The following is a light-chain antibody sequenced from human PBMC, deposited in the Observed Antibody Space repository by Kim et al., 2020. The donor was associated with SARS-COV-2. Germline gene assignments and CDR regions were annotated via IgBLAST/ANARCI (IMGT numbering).Light chain of an antibody. Sequence: QSITISCTGTSSDVGSHNLVSWYQQHPGKAPKLMIYEVSKRPSGVSYRFSGSKPGNTASLTISGLQAEDEADYYCCSYAGSSTFVVFGGGTQLTVL. V-gene: IGLV2-23*02. CDR2: EVS. J-gene: IGLJ2*01. CDR3: CSYAGSSTFVV. CDR1: SSDVGSHNL.